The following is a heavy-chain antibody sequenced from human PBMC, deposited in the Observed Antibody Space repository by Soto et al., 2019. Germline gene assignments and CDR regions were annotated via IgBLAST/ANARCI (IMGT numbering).Heavy chain of an antibody. Sequence: GXSLRLSCEASGFTFSTYWITWVRQGPGKGLEWVASIQKDGSERYYVDSVKGRFTISRDNAKNSLLLKMNSLRAEDTAVYYCARDRTAASWGQGTLVTVSS. D-gene: IGHD6-13*01. J-gene: IGHJ5*02. CDR2: IQKDGSER. CDR1: GFTFSTYW. CDR3: ARDRTAAS. V-gene: IGHV3-7*04.